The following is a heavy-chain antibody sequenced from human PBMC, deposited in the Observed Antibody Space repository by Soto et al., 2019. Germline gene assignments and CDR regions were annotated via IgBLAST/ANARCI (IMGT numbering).Heavy chain of an antibody. CDR2: INPTGGRT. CDR3: ATSVNSAMAFDY. J-gene: IGHJ4*02. Sequence: QVQLVQSGAEVKKPGASVKVSCKASGYTFTHYYIHWVRQAPGQGLEWMAIINPTGGRTTYAQKFLAGFTMTRDTSTSTVYMEMSSLRSEDSAVYYCATSVNSAMAFDYWGQGTLVTVSS. CDR1: GYTFTHYY. V-gene: IGHV1-46*01. D-gene: IGHD5-18*01.